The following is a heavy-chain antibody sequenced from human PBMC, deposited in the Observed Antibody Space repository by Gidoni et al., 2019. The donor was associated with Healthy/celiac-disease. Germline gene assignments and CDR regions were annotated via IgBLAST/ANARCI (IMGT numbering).Heavy chain of an antibody. D-gene: IGHD6-19*01. CDR2: IKQDGSEK. CDR1: GFTFSSYC. V-gene: IGHV3-7*01. Sequence: EVQLVESGGGLVQPGGSLRLSCAASGFTFSSYCMHWVRQAPGKGLGWVANIKQDGSEKYYVDSVKGRFTISRDNAKNSLYLQMNSLRAEDTAVYYCARVSVPGGWLDYYYYYGMDVWGQGTTVTVSS. J-gene: IGHJ6*02. CDR3: ARVSVPGGWLDYYYYYGMDV.